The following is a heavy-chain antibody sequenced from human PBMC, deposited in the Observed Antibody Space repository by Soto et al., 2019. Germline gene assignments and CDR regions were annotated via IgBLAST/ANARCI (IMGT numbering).Heavy chain of an antibody. D-gene: IGHD2-15*01. CDR1: GFTVSSNY. V-gene: IGHV3-74*01. CDR3: ARGRGYCSGSSCYVDL. CDR2: INIDGSST. Sequence: GGSLRLSCAASGFTVSSNYMSWVRQAPGKGLEWVSRINIDGSSTSYADSVKGRFTISRDNAKNTLYLQMNSLRVEDTAVYYCARGRGYCSGSSCYVDLWGQGTLVTVSS. J-gene: IGHJ5*02.